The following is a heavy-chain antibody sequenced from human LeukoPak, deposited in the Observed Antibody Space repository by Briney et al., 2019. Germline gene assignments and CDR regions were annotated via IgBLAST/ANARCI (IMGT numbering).Heavy chain of an antibody. D-gene: IGHD3-10*01. J-gene: IGHJ4*02. CDR2: ISGSGRTM. CDR1: GFTFSSHE. Sequence: GGSLRLSCAASGFTFSSHEMNWVRQAPGKGLEWVSYISGSGRTMSYADSVKGRFTISRDNAKNSLYLQMNSLRVEDTAVYHCARGGLYGSDVFDYWGQGTLVTVSS. V-gene: IGHV3-48*03. CDR3: ARGGLYGSDVFDY.